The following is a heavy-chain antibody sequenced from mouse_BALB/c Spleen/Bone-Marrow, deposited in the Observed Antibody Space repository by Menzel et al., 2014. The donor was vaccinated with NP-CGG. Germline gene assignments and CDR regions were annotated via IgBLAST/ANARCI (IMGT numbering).Heavy chain of an antibody. V-gene: IGHV1-15*01. CDR1: GYKITDYD. Sequence: VQGVESGAELVRPGASVKLSCKALGYKITDYDIHWVRQTPVHGLEWIGAIHPGSGGTAYNQKFKDKATLTADKSSSTVYMELRSLTSEDSAVYYCTRGWDGSDYWGQGTTLTVSS. J-gene: IGHJ2*01. CDR3: TRGWDGSDY. CDR2: IHPGSGGT. D-gene: IGHD2-3*01.